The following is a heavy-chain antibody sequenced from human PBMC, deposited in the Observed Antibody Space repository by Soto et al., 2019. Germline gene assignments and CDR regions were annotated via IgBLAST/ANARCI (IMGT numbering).Heavy chain of an antibody. Sequence: ASVKVSCKASGGTFSSYAISWVRQAPGQGLEWMGGIIPIFGTANYAQKFQGRVTITADKSTSTAYMELSSLRSEDTAVYYCARVYYDFWSGSFDYWGQGTLVTVSS. J-gene: IGHJ4*02. CDR1: GGTFSSYA. CDR3: ARVYYDFWSGSFDY. D-gene: IGHD3-3*01. CDR2: IIPIFGTA. V-gene: IGHV1-69*06.